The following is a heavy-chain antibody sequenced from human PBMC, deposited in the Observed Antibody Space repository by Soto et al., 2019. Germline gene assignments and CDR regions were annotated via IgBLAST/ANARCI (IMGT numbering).Heavy chain of an antibody. CDR1: GFTFSSYA. D-gene: IGHD3-16*01. V-gene: IGHV3-23*01. CDR3: AKDPLWPPGTQYDAFDI. CDR2: ISGSGGST. Sequence: GGSLRLSCAASGFTFSSYAMSWVRQAPGKGLEWVSAISGSGGSTYYADSVKGRFTISRDNSKNTLYLQMNSLRAEDTAVYYCAKDPLWPPGTQYDAFDIWGQGTMVTVSS. J-gene: IGHJ3*02.